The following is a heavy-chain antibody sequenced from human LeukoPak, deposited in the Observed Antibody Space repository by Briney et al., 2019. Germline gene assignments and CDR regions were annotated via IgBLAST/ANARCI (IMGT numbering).Heavy chain of an antibody. V-gene: IGHV1-2*02. CDR2: INPNSGGT. J-gene: IGHJ4*02. CDR1: GYTFTSYY. Sequence: ASVKVSCKASGYTFTSYYMHWVRQAPGQGLEWMGWINPNSGGTNYAQKFQGRVTMTRDTSISTAYMELSRLRSDDTAVYYCARDQGYCSGGSCLFFDYWGQGTLVTVSS. D-gene: IGHD2-15*01. CDR3: ARDQGYCSGGSCLFFDY.